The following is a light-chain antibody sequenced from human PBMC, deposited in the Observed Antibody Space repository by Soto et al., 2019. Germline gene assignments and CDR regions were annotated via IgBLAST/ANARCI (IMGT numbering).Light chain of an antibody. CDR3: SSYAGSNNYVV. Sequence: QSALTQPPSASGSPGQSVTISCTGTNSDVGGYNYVSWYQQHPGKAPKLMIYEVSKRPSGVPDRFSGSKSGNTASLTVSGLHAEDESDYYCSSYAGSNNYVVFGGGTKLTVL. CDR1: NSDVGGYNY. V-gene: IGLV2-8*01. J-gene: IGLJ2*01. CDR2: EVS.